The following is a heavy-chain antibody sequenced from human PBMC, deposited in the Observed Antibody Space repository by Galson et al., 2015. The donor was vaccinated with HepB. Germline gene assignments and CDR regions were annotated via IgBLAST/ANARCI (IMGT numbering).Heavy chain of an antibody. CDR2: INPSGGST. J-gene: IGHJ3*02. CDR1: GYTFTRYY. Sequence: SVKVSCKASGYTFTRYYMHWVRQAPGQGLEWMGVINPSGGSTSYAQKFQGRVTMTRDTSTSTVYMELSSLRSEDTAVYYCARAAGSLDAFDIWGQGTMVTVSS. CDR3: ARAAGSLDAFDI. V-gene: IGHV1-46*01.